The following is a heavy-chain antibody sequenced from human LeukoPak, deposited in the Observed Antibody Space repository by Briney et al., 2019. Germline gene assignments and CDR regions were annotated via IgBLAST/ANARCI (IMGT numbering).Heavy chain of an antibody. D-gene: IGHD1-26*01. Sequence: GGSLRLSCAASGFNFSNYAMHWVRQAPGKGLEWVAVITYDGSNKYYAESVKGRFTISRDNSKNTLDLQMNSLRAEDTAVYYCARGLLGTTTSYFDYWGQGTPVTVSS. CDR2: ITYDGSNK. CDR1: GFNFSNYA. CDR3: ARGLLGTTTSYFDY. J-gene: IGHJ4*02. V-gene: IGHV3-30-3*01.